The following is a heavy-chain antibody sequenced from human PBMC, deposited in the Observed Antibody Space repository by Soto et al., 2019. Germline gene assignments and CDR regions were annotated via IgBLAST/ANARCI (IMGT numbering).Heavy chain of an antibody. V-gene: IGHV4-61*01. CDR2: IYYSGST. Sequence: QVQLQESGPGLVKPSETLSLTCTVSGGSVSSGSYYWSWIRQPPGKGLEWIGYIYYSGSTNYNPSLQGRVTISVDTSKNQFSLTLRSVTAADTAVHYCASGDGDYPLDYWGQGTLVTVSS. CDR3: ASGDGDYPLDY. D-gene: IGHD4-17*01. CDR1: GGSVSSGSYY. J-gene: IGHJ4*02.